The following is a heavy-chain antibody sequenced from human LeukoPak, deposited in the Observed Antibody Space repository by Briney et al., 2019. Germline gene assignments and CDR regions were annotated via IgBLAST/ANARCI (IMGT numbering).Heavy chain of an antibody. V-gene: IGHV3-23*01. CDR3: AKGRGATYQGYFEL. CDR2: INGSGGKT. CDR1: GFTFSNYA. Sequence: QSGGSLRLSCTASGFTFSNYAMSWVRQAPGKGLEWVSGINGSGGKTYYADSVKGRFTLHRDHSKNTSYLQLNSLRAKHTVIYFCAKGRGATYQGYFELSGRGTLVTVAT. J-gene: IGHJ2*01.